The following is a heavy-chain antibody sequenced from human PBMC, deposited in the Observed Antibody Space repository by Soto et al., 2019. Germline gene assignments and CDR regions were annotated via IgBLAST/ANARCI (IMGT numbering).Heavy chain of an antibody. J-gene: IGHJ4*02. V-gene: IGHV1-69*13. CDR2: IIPIFGTA. Sequence: AAVKVSCKASGGTFSIYAISWVRQAPGQGLEWMGGIIPIFGTANYAQKFQGRVTITADESTSTAYMELSSLRSEDTAVYYCARAAQEMATSPAWWYWRQGTLVTVSS. CDR1: GGTFSIYA. D-gene: IGHD2-8*02. CDR3: ARAAQEMATSPAWWY.